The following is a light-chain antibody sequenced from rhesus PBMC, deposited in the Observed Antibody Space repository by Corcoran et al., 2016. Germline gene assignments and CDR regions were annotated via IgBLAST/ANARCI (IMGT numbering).Light chain of an antibody. Sequence: EIVLTQSPATLSLSPGERATLSCRASQSVSSSLAWYQQKPEQAPRLLIYGASSRATGIPDRFSGRGSGTDFTLTISSLEPEDFAVYYCQQYSNWPQYSFGQGTKVEIK. CDR2: GAS. J-gene: IGKJ2*01. CDR3: QQYSNWPQYS. V-gene: IGKV3-42*03. CDR1: QSVSSS.